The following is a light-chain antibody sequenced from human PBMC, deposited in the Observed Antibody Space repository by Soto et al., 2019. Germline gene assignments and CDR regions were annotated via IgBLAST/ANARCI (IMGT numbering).Light chain of an antibody. CDR2: AAA. V-gene: IGKV1-39*01. Sequence: DLQRTQSPSSMSASVGDRVTITCRASKSISRYLNWYQHKPRKAPKLLIYAAASLQNGVPSRFSRSGCETDCTLTIGSMQPDDFATYYCHQSFSTHFTFGHGTKLEIK. CDR1: KSISRY. CDR3: HQSFSTHFT. J-gene: IGKJ2*01.